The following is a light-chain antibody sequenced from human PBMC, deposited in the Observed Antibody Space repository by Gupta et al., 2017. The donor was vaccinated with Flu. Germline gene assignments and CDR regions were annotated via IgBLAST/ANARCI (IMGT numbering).Light chain of an antibody. CDR2: DAS. CDR1: QDISNY. V-gene: IGKV1-33*01. CDR3: QQYDNLPLT. Sequence: DIQMTQSPSSLSASVGDRVTITCQASQDISNYLNWYQQKPGKAPKLLIYDASNLETGVPSRFSGSGSGTDFTFTISSLQPEDIATYYCQQYDNLPLTFGGGKKGE. J-gene: IGKJ4*01.